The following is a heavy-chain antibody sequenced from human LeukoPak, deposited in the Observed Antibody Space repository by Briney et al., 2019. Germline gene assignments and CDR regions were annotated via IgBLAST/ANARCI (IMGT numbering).Heavy chain of an antibody. D-gene: IGHD3-22*01. CDR2: IYSGGST. V-gene: IGHV3-53*04. CDR3: ARGSYDSSGYYSRAFDI. Sequence: ETLSLTCAVYGGSFSGYYWSWVRQAPGKGLEWVSVIYSGGSTYYADSVKGRFTISRHNSKNMLYLQMNSLRAEDTAVYYCARGSYDSSGYYSRAFDIWGQGTMVTVSS. J-gene: IGHJ3*02. CDR1: GGSFSGYY.